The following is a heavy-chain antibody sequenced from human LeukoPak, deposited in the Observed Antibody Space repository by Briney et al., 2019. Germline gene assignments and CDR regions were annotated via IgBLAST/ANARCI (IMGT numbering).Heavy chain of an antibody. V-gene: IGHV4-34*01. D-gene: IGHD3-16*02. Sequence: SETLSLTCAVYGGSFSGYYWSWIRQPPGKGLEWIGEINHSGSTNYNPSLKSRVTISVDTSKNQFSLKLSSVTAADTAVYYCARDSYDYVWGSYRYTIDYWGQGTLVTVSS. J-gene: IGHJ4*02. CDR2: INHSGST. CDR1: GGSFSGYY. CDR3: ARDSYDYVWGSYRYTIDY.